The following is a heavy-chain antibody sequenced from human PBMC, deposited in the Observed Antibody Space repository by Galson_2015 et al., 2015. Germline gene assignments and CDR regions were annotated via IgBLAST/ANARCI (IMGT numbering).Heavy chain of an antibody. Sequence: SVKVSCKASGYTFTSYYIHWVRQAPGQGLEWMGVINPSDGSTSYAQKHQGRVTMTRDTSTSTVHMELSSLRSEDTAVYYCARDQGSGTYLSNYWGQGTLVTVSS. CDR2: INPSDGST. CDR3: ARDQGSGTYLSNY. J-gene: IGHJ4*02. CDR1: GYTFTSYY. V-gene: IGHV1-46*01. D-gene: IGHD3-10*01.